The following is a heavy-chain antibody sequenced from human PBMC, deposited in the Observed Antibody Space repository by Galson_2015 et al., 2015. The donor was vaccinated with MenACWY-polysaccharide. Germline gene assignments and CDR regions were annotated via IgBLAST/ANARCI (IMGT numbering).Heavy chain of an antibody. CDR3: ARESHHDSSGYPDY. D-gene: IGHD3-22*01. Sequence: SLRLSCAASGFTFDDYAMHWVRHAPGKGLQWISSISWNSGRIGYADSVKGRFTISRDSAKNSLYLQMNSLRTGDTALYYCARESHHDSSGYPDYWGQGTLVTVSS. CDR1: GFTFDDYA. J-gene: IGHJ4*02. CDR2: ISWNSGRI. V-gene: IGHV3-9*01.